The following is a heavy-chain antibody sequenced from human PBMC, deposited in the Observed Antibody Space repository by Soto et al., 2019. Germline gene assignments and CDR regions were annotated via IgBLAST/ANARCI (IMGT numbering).Heavy chain of an antibody. D-gene: IGHD1-26*01. CDR2: IYYSGST. V-gene: IGHV4-59*08. CDR3: ARQWGSYYGIGWFDP. Sequence: SETLSLTCTVSGGSISSYYWSWIRQPPGKGLEWIGYIYYSGSTNYNPSLKSRVTISVDTSKNQFSLKLSSVTAADTAVYYCARQWGSYYGIGWFDPWGQGTMVTVSS. J-gene: IGHJ5*02. CDR1: GGSISSYY.